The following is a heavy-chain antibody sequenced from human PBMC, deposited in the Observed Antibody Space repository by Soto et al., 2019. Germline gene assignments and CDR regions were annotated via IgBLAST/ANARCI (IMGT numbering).Heavy chain of an antibody. CDR1: GGSISSGAHF. D-gene: IGHD2-15*01. CDR3: ARGSPYYGLNV. V-gene: IGHV4-31*03. J-gene: IGHJ6*02. Sequence: PSETLSLTCTVSGGSISSGAHFCTWIRQHSGKGLEWIGYIYYSGTTYYNPSLKSRVTISVDTSKNQLSLKLSSVTAADTAVYYCARGSPYYGLNVWGQGTTVTVPS. CDR2: IYYSGTT.